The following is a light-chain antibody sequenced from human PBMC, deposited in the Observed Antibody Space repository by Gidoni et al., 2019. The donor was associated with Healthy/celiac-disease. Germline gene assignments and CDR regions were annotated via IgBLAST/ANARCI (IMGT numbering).Light chain of an antibody. J-gene: IGKJ2*01. V-gene: IGKV3-20*01. CDR1: QSVSSSY. CDR3: QQYGSSPPKYT. Sequence: EIVLTQSPGTLSLSPGERATLSCRASQSVSSSYLAWYQQKPGQAPRLLIYGASNRDTGIPDRFSGSGSGTDFTLTISRLEPEDFAVYYCQQYGSSPPKYTFGQGTKLEIK. CDR2: GAS.